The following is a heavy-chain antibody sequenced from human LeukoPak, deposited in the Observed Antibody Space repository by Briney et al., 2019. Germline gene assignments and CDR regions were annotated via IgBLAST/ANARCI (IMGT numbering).Heavy chain of an antibody. D-gene: IGHD1-26*01. CDR3: ASNIVGAGAFDI. V-gene: IGHV3-74*01. CDR2: INSDGSNT. J-gene: IGHJ3*02. Sequence: GGSLRLSCAASGFTFSSYWMHWVRHAPGKGLVWVSRINSDGSNTSYADSVKGRFTISRDNSKNTLYLQMNSLRAEDTAVYYCASNIVGAGAFDIWGQGTMVTVSS. CDR1: GFTFSSYW.